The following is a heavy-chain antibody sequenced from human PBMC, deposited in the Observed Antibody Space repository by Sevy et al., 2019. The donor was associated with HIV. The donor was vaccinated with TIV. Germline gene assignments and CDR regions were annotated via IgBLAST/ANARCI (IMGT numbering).Heavy chain of an antibody. Sequence: GGSLRLSCAASGYTFNNAWMSWVRQAPGKGLEWLGRIKSKTDGGSAEYASPVKGRFTISRDDSKSTLYLQMNRLRTEDTGVYYCTGATVFGATWFDPWGQGALVTVFS. D-gene: IGHD3-3*01. CDR3: TGATVFGATWFDP. V-gene: IGHV3-15*01. CDR2: IKSKTDGGSA. J-gene: IGHJ5*02. CDR1: GYTFNNAW.